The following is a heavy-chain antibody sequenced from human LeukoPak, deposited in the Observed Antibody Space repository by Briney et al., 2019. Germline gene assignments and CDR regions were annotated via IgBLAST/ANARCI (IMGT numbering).Heavy chain of an antibody. V-gene: IGHV2-5*01. Sequence: SGPTLVNPTQTLTLTCTFSGFSLSTSGVAVGWIRQTPRKALEWLALIYYNDAKRYTPSLKSRLTITKDTSKNQVVLTMTNMDPVDTATYNCAHRRDTSRSFDYWGQESLVTVSS. CDR2: IYYNDAK. J-gene: IGHJ4*02. D-gene: IGHD2-2*01. CDR3: AHRRDTSRSFDY. CDR1: GFSLSTSGVA.